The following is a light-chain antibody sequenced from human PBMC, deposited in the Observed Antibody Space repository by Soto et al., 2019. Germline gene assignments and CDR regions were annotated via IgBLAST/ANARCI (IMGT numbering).Light chain of an antibody. V-gene: IGLV2-23*02. CDR1: SSDVGNYNL. CDR3: CSYAGSSQGV. J-gene: IGLJ1*01. CDR2: EVN. Sequence: QSALTQPASVSGSPGQSITISCTGTSSDVGNYNLVSWYQQHPGKAPKLMIYEVNKRPSGVSNRFSGSKSGNTASLTISGLQAEDEADYSCCSYAGSSQGVFGTGTKVTVL.